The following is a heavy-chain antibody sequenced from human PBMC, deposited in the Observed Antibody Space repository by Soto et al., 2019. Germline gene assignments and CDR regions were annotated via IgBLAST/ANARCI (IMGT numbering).Heavy chain of an antibody. CDR3: ARDPTILGYCSSTSCSDYGMDV. Sequence: QVQLVESGGGLVKPGGSLRLSCAASGFTFSDYYMSWIRQAPGKGLEWVSYISSSSSYTNYADSVKGRFTISRDNAKNSLYLQMNSLRAEDTAVYYCARDPTILGYCSSTSCSDYGMDVWGQGTTVTVSS. V-gene: IGHV3-11*05. CDR2: ISSSSSYT. J-gene: IGHJ6*02. CDR1: GFTFSDYY. D-gene: IGHD2-2*01.